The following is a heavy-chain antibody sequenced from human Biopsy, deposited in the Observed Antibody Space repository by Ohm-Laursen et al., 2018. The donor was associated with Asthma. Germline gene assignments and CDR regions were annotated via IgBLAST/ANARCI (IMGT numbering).Heavy chain of an antibody. D-gene: IGHD2-2*01. CDR1: GGSFSGYY. CDR3: ARAGQCSSTSCYNPGWFDP. J-gene: IGHJ5*02. Sequence: SETLSLTCAVYGGSFSGYYWSWIRQPPGKGLEWIGEINHSGSTSYNPSLKIRVTISVDTSKNQFSLKLSSVTAADTAVYYCARAGQCSSTSCYNPGWFDPWGQGTLVTVSS. V-gene: IGHV4-34*01. CDR2: INHSGST.